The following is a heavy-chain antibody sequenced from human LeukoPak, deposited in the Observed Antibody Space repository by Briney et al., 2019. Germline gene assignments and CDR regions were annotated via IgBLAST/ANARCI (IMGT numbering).Heavy chain of an antibody. CDR2: ISYDGSNK. CDR1: GFTFSSYA. D-gene: IGHD3-9*01. J-gene: IGHJ6*02. CDR3: TRDLMDYDVSTGLHHYYMDV. V-gene: IGHV3-30-3*01. Sequence: GGSLRLSCAASGFTFSSYAMHWVRQAPGKGLEWVAVISYDGSNKYYADSVKGRFTISRDNAKNTLYLQMNTLRVEDTAVYYCTRDLMDYDVSTGLHHYYMDVWGQGTTVTVFS.